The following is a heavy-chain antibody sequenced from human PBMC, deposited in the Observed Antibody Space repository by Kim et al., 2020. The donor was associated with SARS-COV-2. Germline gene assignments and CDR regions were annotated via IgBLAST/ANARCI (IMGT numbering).Heavy chain of an antibody. CDR3: ARLVVVPAAMGGWFDP. J-gene: IGHJ5*02. D-gene: IGHD2-2*01. CDR2: IIPIFGTA. CDR1: GGTFSSYA. V-gene: IGHV1-69*13. Sequence: SVKVSCKASGGTFSSYAISWVRQAPGQGLEWMGGIIPIFGTANYAQKFQGRVTITADESTSTAYMELSSLRSEDTAVYYCARLVVVPAAMGGWFDPWGQGTLVTVSS.